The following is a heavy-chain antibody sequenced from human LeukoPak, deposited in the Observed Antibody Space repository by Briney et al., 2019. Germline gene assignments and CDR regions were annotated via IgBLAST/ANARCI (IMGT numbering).Heavy chain of an antibody. CDR2: IYTSGST. V-gene: IGHV4-4*07. D-gene: IGHD6-13*01. CDR1: GGSISSYY. Sequence: SETLSLTCTVSGGSISSYYWSWIRQPAGKGLEWIGRIYTSGSTNYNPSLKSRVTMSVDTSKNQFSLKLSSVTAADTAVYYCARDIWTAAAGNGFYNWFDPWGQGTLVTVSS. J-gene: IGHJ5*02. CDR3: ARDIWTAAAGNGFYNWFDP.